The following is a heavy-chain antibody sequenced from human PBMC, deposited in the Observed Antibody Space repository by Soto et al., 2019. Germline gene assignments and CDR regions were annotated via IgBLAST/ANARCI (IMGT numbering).Heavy chain of an antibody. CDR1: RFTFSSYA. Sequence: GGSLRLSCAASRFTFSSYALSWVREAAEKGVEWVSAISRSGGTTYDADSVKGRFTIFRDNSKNTMYLQMNSLRPVDTAVYYCAKVDTAHSGYDYANHYWGQGTLVTVSS. CDR3: AKVDTAHSGYDYANHY. CDR2: ISRSGGTT. J-gene: IGHJ4*02. V-gene: IGHV3-23*01. D-gene: IGHD5-12*01.